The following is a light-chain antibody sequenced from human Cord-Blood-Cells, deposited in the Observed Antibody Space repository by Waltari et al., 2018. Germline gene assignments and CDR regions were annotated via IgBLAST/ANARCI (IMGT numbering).Light chain of an antibody. CDR3: SSYTSSSTWV. CDR2: DVS. Sequence: QSALTQPASVSGCPGESITIYCTGTRSDVGGDNYVSWYQQNPGKAPKLMIYDVSNRPAGVSNRFSGSKSGNTASLTISGLQAEHEADYYCSSYTSSSTWVFGGGTKLTVL. CDR1: RSDVGGDNY. V-gene: IGLV2-14*01. J-gene: IGLJ3*02.